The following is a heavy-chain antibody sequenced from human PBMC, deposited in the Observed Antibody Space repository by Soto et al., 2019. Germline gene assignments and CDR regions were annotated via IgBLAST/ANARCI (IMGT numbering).Heavy chain of an antibody. Sequence: QVQLVQSGAEVKKPGSSVKVSCKTSGGTFSTSAISWVRQAPGQGLEWVGGIMPVFPTPDYAQNFQGRVTITADDSTTTAYLELTSLRAADTAVYYCARDNDRLQLGGNYYYILDVWGQGTAITVSS. J-gene: IGHJ6*02. D-gene: IGHD1-1*01. CDR3: ARDNDRLQLGGNYYYILDV. CDR1: GGTFSTSA. CDR2: IMPVFPTP. V-gene: IGHV1-69*12.